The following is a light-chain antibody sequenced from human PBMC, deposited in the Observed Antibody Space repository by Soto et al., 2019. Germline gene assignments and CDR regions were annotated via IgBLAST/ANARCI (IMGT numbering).Light chain of an antibody. V-gene: IGKV3-20*01. Sequence: EIVMTQSPATLSVSPGERATLSFRASQSVSSSYLAWYQQKPGQAPRLLIYNAFNRATGIPDRFSGSGSGTDFTLTISRLEPEDFAVYYCQQYGSSPGTFGQGTRLEIK. J-gene: IGKJ5*01. CDR3: QQYGSSPGT. CDR2: NAF. CDR1: QSVSSSY.